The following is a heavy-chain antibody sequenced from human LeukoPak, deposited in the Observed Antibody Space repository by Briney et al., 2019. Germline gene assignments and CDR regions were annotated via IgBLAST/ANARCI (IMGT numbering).Heavy chain of an antibody. J-gene: IGHJ4*02. CDR1: GFTFSSYA. CDR3: AKLLFKSEDLDY. D-gene: IGHD3-10*02. V-gene: IGHV3-23*01. CDR2: ISGGGGST. Sequence: GGSLRLSCAASGFTFSSYAMSWVRRVPGKGLEWVSAISGGGGSTYYADSVKGRFTIPRDNSKNTLDLQMNSLRAEDTAVYFCAKLLFKSEDLDYWGQGTLVTVS.